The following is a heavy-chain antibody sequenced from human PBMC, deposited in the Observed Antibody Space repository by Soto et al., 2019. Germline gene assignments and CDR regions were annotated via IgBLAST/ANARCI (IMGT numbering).Heavy chain of an antibody. V-gene: IGHV3-7*01. CDR1: GFTFSSYS. J-gene: IGHJ3*02. Sequence: GGSLRLSCAASGFTFSSYSMSWVRQAPGKGLEWVANIKQDRSTKYYVDSVKGRFTISRDNAKNSLYLQMNSLRAEDTAVYYCARVFSRYDFWSGYAFDIWGQGTMVTVSS. D-gene: IGHD3-3*01. CDR3: ARVFSRYDFWSGYAFDI. CDR2: IKQDRSTK.